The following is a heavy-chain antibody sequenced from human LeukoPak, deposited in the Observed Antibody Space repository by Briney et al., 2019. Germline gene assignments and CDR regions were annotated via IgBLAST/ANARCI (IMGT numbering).Heavy chain of an antibody. CDR2: ISSRSSYI. Sequence: GGSLRLSCAASGFTFSSYSMNWVRQAPGKGLEWVSSISSRSSYIDYADSLKGRFTISRDNAKNSLYLQMNSLRAEDTAVYYCARGKEPVAGSLSHSDYWGQGTLVTVSS. J-gene: IGHJ4*02. V-gene: IGHV3-21*01. CDR3: ARGKEPVAGSLSHSDY. D-gene: IGHD6-19*01. CDR1: GFTFSSYS.